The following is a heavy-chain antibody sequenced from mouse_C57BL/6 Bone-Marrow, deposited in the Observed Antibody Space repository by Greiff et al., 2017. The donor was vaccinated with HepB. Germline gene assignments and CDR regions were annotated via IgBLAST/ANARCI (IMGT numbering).Heavy chain of an antibody. CDR2: IYPRSGNT. CDR3: ASNYLYYAMDY. CDR1: GYTFTSYG. D-gene: IGHD2-1*01. V-gene: IGHV1-81*01. Sequence: QVQLQHSGAELARPGASVKLSCKASGYTFTSYGISWVKQRTGQGLEWIGEIYPRSGNTYYNEKFKGKATLTADKSSSTAYMELRSLTSEDSAVYFCASNYLYYAMDYWGQGTSVTVSS. J-gene: IGHJ4*01.